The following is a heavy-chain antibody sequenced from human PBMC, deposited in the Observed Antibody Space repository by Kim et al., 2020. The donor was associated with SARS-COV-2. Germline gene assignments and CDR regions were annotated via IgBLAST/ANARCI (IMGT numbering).Heavy chain of an antibody. CDR1: GGSISSYY. CDR2: IYYSGST. J-gene: IGHJ5*02. V-gene: IGHV4-59*08. D-gene: IGHD2-2*01. CDR3: ARMPKQGPGRGVNWFDP. Sequence: SETLSLTCTVSGGSISSYYWSWIRQPPGKGLEWIGYIYYSGSTNYNPSLKSRVTISVDTSKNQFSLKLSSVTAADTAGYYCARMPKQGPGRGVNWFDPWGQGTLVTVSS.